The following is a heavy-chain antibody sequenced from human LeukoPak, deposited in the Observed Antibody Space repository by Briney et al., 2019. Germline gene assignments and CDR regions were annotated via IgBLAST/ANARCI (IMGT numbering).Heavy chain of an antibody. J-gene: IGHJ6*02. Sequence: GESLKISCKGSGYRFTDYWIGWVRQMPGKGLEWMGITYPGDSDTRYSPSFQGQVTISADKSINTAHLQWSSLKASDTAMYYCARGAAGTTPDYYYFGLDVWGQGTTVRVSS. V-gene: IGHV5-51*01. CDR2: TYPGDSDT. CDR3: ARGAAGTTPDYYYFGLDV. CDR1: GYRFTDYW. D-gene: IGHD1-7*01.